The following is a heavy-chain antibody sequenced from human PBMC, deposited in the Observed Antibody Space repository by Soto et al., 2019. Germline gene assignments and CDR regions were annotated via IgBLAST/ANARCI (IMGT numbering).Heavy chain of an antibody. V-gene: IGHV3-23*01. J-gene: IGHJ4*02. CDR3: AKPVAVADTAFDY. D-gene: IGHD6-19*01. CDR2: ISGSGGST. Sequence: EVQLLESGGGLVQPGGSLRLSCAASGFTFSSYAMSWVRQAPVKGLEWVSAISGSGGSTYYADSVKGRFTISRDNSKNTLYLQMNSLRAEDTAVYYCAKPVAVADTAFDYWGQGTLVTVSS. CDR1: GFTFSSYA.